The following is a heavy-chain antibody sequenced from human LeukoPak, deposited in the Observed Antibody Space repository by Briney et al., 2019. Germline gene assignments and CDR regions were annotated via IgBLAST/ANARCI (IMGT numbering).Heavy chain of an antibody. D-gene: IGHD2-2*01. Sequence: GRSLRLSCAASGFTFTNYGMHWVRQAPGKGLEWVAVIWYDGSNKYYADSVKGRFTISRDNSKNTLYLQMNSLRAEDTAVYYCARGAQPYSTTSQGSWFDPWGQGTLVTVSS. CDR3: ARGAQPYSTTSQGSWFDP. CDR2: IWYDGSNK. CDR1: GFTFTNYG. V-gene: IGHV3-33*01. J-gene: IGHJ5*02.